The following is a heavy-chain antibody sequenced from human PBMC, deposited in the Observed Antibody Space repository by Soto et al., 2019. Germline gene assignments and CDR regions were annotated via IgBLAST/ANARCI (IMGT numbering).Heavy chain of an antibody. CDR1: GYPFSDNQ. CDR2: INPKSDDT. D-gene: IGHD4-4*01. V-gene: IGHV1-2*02. Sequence: GASVKVSCKASGYPFSDNQIHSLRRAPGQGLEWMGRINPKSDDTNYAQKFQGRVTMTRDTSIDTAYLELTGLTSDDTATYYCARKHSLDYIRWGLDPWGQGTLVTVSS. CDR3: ARKHSLDYIRWGLDP. J-gene: IGHJ5*02.